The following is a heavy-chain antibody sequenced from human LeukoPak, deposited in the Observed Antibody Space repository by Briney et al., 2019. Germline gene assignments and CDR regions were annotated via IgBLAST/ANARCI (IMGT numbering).Heavy chain of an antibody. J-gene: IGHJ4*02. CDR1: GYTFTSYY. CDR2: INPHTGST. D-gene: IGHD5-18*01. CDR3: ARTGRGHIYGYFDY. V-gene: IGHV1-46*01. Sequence: ASVKVSCKASGYTFTSYYIHWVRQAPGQGLEWMGVINPHTGSTTYAQKFQGRVTMTRDTSTSTVYMDLSSLKSEDTAVYYCARTGRGHIYGYFDYWGQGTLVTVSS.